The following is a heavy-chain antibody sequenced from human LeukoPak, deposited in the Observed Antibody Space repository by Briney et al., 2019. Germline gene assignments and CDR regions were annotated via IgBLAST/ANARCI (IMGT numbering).Heavy chain of an antibody. CDR1: GYSFTSYW. CDR2: IYPGDSDT. D-gene: IGHD3-3*01. J-gene: IGHJ6*02. CDR3: ARHRGIYDFWSGYPVIGMDV. Sequence: PGESLKISCKGSGYSFTSYWIGWVRQMPGKGLEWMGIIYPGDSDTRYSPSFQGQVTISADKSISTAYLQWSSLKASDTAMYYCARHRGIYDFWSGYPVIGMDVWGQGTTVTVSS. V-gene: IGHV5-51*01.